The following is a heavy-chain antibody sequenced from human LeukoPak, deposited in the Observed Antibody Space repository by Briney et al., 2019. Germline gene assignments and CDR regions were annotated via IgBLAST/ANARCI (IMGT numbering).Heavy chain of an antibody. Sequence: SVKVSCKASGGTFSSYAISWVRQAPGQGLEWMGGIIPIFGTANYAQKFQGRVTITTDESTGTAYMELSSLRSEDTAVYYCARGRSYGDYALFAYWGQGTLVTVSS. CDR2: IIPIFGTA. CDR3: ARGRSYGDYALFAY. D-gene: IGHD4-17*01. J-gene: IGHJ4*02. V-gene: IGHV1-69*05. CDR1: GGTFSSYA.